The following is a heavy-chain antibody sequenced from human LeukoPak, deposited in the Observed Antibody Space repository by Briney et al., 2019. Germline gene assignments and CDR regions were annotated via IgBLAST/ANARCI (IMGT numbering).Heavy chain of an antibody. J-gene: IGHJ5*02. CDR2: IYYSGST. V-gene: IGHV4-38-2*02. Sequence: SETLSLTCTVSGYSISSGYYWGWIRQPPGKGLEWIGSIYYSGSTYYNPSLKSRVTISVDTSKNQFSLKLSSVTAADTAVYYCARDYRHNWFDPWGQGTLVTVSS. CDR3: ARDYRHNWFDP. CDR1: GYSISSGYY.